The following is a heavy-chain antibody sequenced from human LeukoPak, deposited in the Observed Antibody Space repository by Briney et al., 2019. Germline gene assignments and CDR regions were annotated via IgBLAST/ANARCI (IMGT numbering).Heavy chain of an antibody. D-gene: IGHD4-17*01. CDR3: ARDHGDYGDYLNF. V-gene: IGHV1-69*13. Sequence: GASVKVSCKASGGTFSTYAISWVRQAPGQGLEWMGGIIPIFGTANYAQKFQGRVTITADESTTKAYMELSSLRSEDTAVYYCARDHGDYGDYLNFWGQGTLVTVSS. CDR1: GGTFSTYA. CDR2: IIPIFGTA. J-gene: IGHJ4*02.